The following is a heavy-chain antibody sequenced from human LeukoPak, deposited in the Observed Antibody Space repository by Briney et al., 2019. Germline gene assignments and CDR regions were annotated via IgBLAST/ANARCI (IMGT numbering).Heavy chain of an antibody. D-gene: IGHD3-3*02. CDR2: SYSAGAT. CDR3: ARGASRISWPGIDY. Sequence: GGSLRLSCAASGFTVSSNLMTWVRQSPGRGLEWLSSSYSAGATYYADSVKGRFTISRDHSNNSVSLQMTNPRVEDTAIYYCARGASRISWPGIDYWGQGTLVTVSS. V-gene: IGHV3-53*01. J-gene: IGHJ4*02. CDR1: GFTVSSNL.